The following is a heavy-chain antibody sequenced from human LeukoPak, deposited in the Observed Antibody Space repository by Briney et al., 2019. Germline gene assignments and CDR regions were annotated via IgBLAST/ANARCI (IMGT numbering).Heavy chain of an antibody. CDR2: INHSGST. CDR1: GGSFSGYY. D-gene: IGHD3-22*01. J-gene: IGHJ4*02. V-gene: IGHV4-34*01. Sequence: SETLSLTCAVYGGSFSGYYWSWIRQPPGKGLEWIGEINHSGSTNYNPSLKSRVTISIDTSKNQFSLKLNSVTAADTAVYFCAGGNYYDSGGYYDYWGQGTLVTVSS. CDR3: AGGNYYDSGGYYDY.